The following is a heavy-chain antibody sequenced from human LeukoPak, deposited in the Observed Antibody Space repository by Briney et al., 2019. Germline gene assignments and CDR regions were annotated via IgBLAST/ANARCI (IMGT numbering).Heavy chain of an antibody. Sequence: PSETLSLTCTVSGDSISNYYWSWIRQPPGKGLECIGYIYYSGSTNYNPSLKSRVTISVDTSKNQFSLKLTSVTAADTAMYYCARTLNYLRWFDPWGQGTLVTVSS. D-gene: IGHD1-7*01. CDR1: GDSISNYY. J-gene: IGHJ5*02. CDR3: ARTLNYLRWFDP. CDR2: IYYSGST. V-gene: IGHV4-59*08.